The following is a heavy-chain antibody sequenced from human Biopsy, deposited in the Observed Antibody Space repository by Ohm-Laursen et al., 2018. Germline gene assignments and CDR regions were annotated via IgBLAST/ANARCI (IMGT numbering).Heavy chain of an antibody. CDR3: ARATNSTDWPYYYFYGMDV. D-gene: IGHD2/OR15-2a*01. CDR2: IYYSGST. V-gene: IGHV4-59*07. CDR1: GGAISSDY. Sequence: SDTLSLTCTVSGGAISSDYWSWLRPTPGKGLEWIGNIYYSGSTNYKPSLKSRVTISVDTSKNQFSQRLNSVTAADTVVYYCARATNSTDWPYYYFYGMDVWGQGTTVTVSS. J-gene: IGHJ6*02.